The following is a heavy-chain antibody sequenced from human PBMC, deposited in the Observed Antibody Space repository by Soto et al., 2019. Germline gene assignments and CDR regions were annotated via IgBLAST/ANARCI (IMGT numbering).Heavy chain of an antibody. CDR3: AREYCSDGSCYSGGGYYGMDV. Sequence: LRLSCAASGFTFSDYYMSWIRQAPGKGLEWVSYISSSSSYTNYADSVNGRFTISRDNAKNSLYLQMNSLRAEDTAVYYCAREYCSDGSCYSGGGYYGMDVWGQGTTVTVSS. D-gene: IGHD2-15*01. J-gene: IGHJ6*02. V-gene: IGHV3-11*06. CDR1: GFTFSDYY. CDR2: ISSSSSYT.